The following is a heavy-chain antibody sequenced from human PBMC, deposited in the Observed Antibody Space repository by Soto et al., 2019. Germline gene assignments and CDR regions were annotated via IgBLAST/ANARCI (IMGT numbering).Heavy chain of an antibody. J-gene: IGHJ4*01. CDR1: GCTFSNYP. D-gene: IGHD3-10*01. CDR2: IIPLFGTP. CDR3: ARGGEKVGNNTPFAN. Sequence: SVQVSCKASGCTFSNYPINWVRQPPGQGLEWMGGIIPLFGTPNYAQKFQGRVTFTAHKSTSTAYMELRSLRSDDTAVCYWARGGEKVGNNTPFANWGHGTLVTVSS. V-gene: IGHV1-69*06.